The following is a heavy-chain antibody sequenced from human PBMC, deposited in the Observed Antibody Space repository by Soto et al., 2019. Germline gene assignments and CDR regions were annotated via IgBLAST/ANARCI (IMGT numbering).Heavy chain of an antibody. CDR1: EFTFSSYA. CDR3: AKSWASATGTSHY. J-gene: IGHJ4*02. CDR2: IRGSGGTT. Sequence: EVQLLESGGGLVQPGGSLRLSCAASEFTFSSYAMNWVRQAPGKGLEWVSTIRGSGGTTYYADSVKGRFTISRDNSKNTLYLPMNSLRAEDTAVYYCAKSWASATGTSHYWGQGTLVTVSS. D-gene: IGHD1-1*01. V-gene: IGHV3-23*01.